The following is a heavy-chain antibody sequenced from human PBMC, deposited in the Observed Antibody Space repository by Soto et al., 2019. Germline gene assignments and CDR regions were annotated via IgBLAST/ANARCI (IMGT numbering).Heavy chain of an antibody. V-gene: IGHV4-59*01. Sequence: QVQLQESGPGLVKPSETLSLTCTVSGGSISNYYWSWVRQPPGEGLEWIGYIYDSGSTNYNPSLKTRVTISVDTSKNQFSLRLTSVTAADTAAYYCAAAPCYWGQGTLVTVSS. D-gene: IGHD2-15*01. CDR2: IYDSGST. CDR1: GGSISNYY. CDR3: AAAPCY. J-gene: IGHJ4*02.